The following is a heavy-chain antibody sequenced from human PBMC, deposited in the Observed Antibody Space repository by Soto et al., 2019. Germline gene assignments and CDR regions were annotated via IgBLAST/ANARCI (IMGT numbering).Heavy chain of an antibody. CDR2: IYYSGST. Sequence: SETLSLTCTVSGGSISSGGYYWSWIRQHPGKGLEWIGYIYYSGSTYYNPSLKSRVTISVDTSKNQFSLKLSSVTAADTAVYYCARDSISALRYYYDSSGYPGAHDAFDIWGQGTMVTVSS. CDR3: ARDSISALRYYYDSSGYPGAHDAFDI. CDR1: GGSISSGGYY. J-gene: IGHJ3*02. D-gene: IGHD3-22*01. V-gene: IGHV4-31*03.